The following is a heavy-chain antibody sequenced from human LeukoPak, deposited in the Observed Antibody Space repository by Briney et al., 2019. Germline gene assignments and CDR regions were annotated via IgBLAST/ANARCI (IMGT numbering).Heavy chain of an antibody. Sequence: PSETLSLTCTVSGGSISSYYWSWIRQPAGKGLEWIGRIYTSGSTNYNPSLKSRVTMSVDTSKNQFSLKLSSVTAADTAVYYCARSVIHLVRGVYYFDYWGQGTLVTVSS. V-gene: IGHV4-4*07. CDR3: ARSVIHLVRGVYYFDY. CDR2: IYTSGST. D-gene: IGHD3-10*01. CDR1: GGSISSYY. J-gene: IGHJ4*02.